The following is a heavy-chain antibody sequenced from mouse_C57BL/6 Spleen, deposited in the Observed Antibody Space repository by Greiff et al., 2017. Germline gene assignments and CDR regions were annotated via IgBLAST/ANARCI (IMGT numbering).Heavy chain of an antibody. CDR1: GYTFTSYW. V-gene: IGHV1-74*01. Sequence: QVQLQQPGAELVKPGASVKVSCKASGYTFTSYWMHWVKQRPGQGLEWIGRIHPSDSDPNYNQTFKGTATLTVDKSSSTASMQLSSLTSEDSAVYYLAINGVLLYAMGYWGQGTSVTVSS. CDR2: IHPSDSDP. CDR3: AINGVLLYAMGY. J-gene: IGHJ4*01.